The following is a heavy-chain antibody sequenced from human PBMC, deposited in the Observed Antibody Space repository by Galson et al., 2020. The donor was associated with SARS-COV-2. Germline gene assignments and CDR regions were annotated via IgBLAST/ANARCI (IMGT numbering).Heavy chain of an antibody. J-gene: IGHJ4*02. Sequence: SETLSLTCTVSGGSISSGGYYWSWIRQHPGEGLEWIGYIYYSGNTYYNPSLKSRVTISVDTSKNQFSLKLSSVTAADTAVYYCARTKGDSGSYIDYWGQGTLVTVSS. CDR1: GGSISSGGYY. D-gene: IGHD1-26*01. CDR2: IYYSGNT. CDR3: ARTKGDSGSYIDY. V-gene: IGHV4-31*03.